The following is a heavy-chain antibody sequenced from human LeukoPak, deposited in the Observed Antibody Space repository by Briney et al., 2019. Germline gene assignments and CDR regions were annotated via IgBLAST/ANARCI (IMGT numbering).Heavy chain of an antibody. D-gene: IGHD3-10*01. CDR1: GFTFSDYW. V-gene: IGHV3-74*01. CDR3: AREVIVPGKYFFDS. CDR2: IKTDGTTT. Sequence: GGSLRLSCAASGFTFSDYWMHWVRHAPGKGLEWVSRIKTDGTTTIYADSVKGRFTNSRDNAKNALYLQMSSLRADDTAVYYCAREVIVPGKYFFDSWGQGALVSVSS. J-gene: IGHJ4*02.